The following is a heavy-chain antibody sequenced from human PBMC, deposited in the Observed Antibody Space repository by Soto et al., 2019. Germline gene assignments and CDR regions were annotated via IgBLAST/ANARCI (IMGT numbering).Heavy chain of an antibody. V-gene: IGHV3-7*02. Sequence: GGSLTLACAASGFSFSSYWMSWVPQAPEKGLEWVANIKQDGSEKYYVDSVKGRFTISRDNAKNSLYLQMNSLRVEDTAVYYCARRYGSAIDYWGQGTLVTVSS. CDR3: ARRYGSAIDY. CDR1: GFSFSSYW. CDR2: IKQDGSEK. J-gene: IGHJ4*02. D-gene: IGHD1-26*01.